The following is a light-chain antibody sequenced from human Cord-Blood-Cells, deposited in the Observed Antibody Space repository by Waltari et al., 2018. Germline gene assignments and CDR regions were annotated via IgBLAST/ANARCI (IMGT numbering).Light chain of an antibody. J-gene: IGKJ4*01. V-gene: IGKV1-5*01. Sequence: DIQMTQSPSTLSESVGDRVTLTCRASQSISSWLAWYQQKPGKAPKLLIYDASSLESGVPSRFSGSGSGTEFTLTISSLQPDDFATYYCQQYNSYLTFGGGTKVEIK. CDR1: QSISSW. CDR3: QQYNSYLT. CDR2: DAS.